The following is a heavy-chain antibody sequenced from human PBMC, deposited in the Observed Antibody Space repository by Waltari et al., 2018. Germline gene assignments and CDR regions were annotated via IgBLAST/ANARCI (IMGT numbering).Heavy chain of an antibody. CDR1: GFTVSRNS. CDR3: ARDWKWEQGFDI. J-gene: IGHJ3*02. CDR2: IYSGGST. V-gene: IGHV3-53*01. Sequence: EVQLVESGGGLIQPGGSLRLSCAASGFTVSRNSMSWVRQAPGKGLEWVSVIYSGGSTYYADSVKGRFTISRDNSKNTLYLQMNSLRAEDTAVYYCARDWKWEQGFDIWGQGTMVTVSS. D-gene: IGHD1-26*01.